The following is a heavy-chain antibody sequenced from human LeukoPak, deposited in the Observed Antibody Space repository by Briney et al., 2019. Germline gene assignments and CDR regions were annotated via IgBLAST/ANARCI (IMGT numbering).Heavy chain of an antibody. J-gene: IGHJ5*02. V-gene: IGHV3-21*01. CDR1: GFTFSSYS. D-gene: IGHD3-22*01. CDR2: ISSSSSYI. CDR3: ARGPSYYYDSSGYLNWFDP. Sequence: GGSLRLSCAASGFTFSSYSMNWVRQAPGKGLEWVSSISSSSSYIYYADSVKGRFTISRDNAKNPLYLQMNSLRAEDTAVYYCARGPSYYYDSSGYLNWFDPWGQGTLVTVSS.